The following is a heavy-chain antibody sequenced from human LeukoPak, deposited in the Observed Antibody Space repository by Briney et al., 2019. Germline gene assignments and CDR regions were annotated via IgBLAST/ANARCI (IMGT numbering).Heavy chain of an antibody. V-gene: IGHV4-31*03. CDR3: ARDRGDYYDTSGALDY. J-gene: IGHJ4*02. CDR1: GDSISSGGYS. D-gene: IGHD3-22*01. CDR2: TSYSVTT. Sequence: PSETLSLTCTVSGDSISSGGYSWSWIRQHSGKGLEWIGYTSYSVTTNYNPSLKSRVTMSVDTSKNQVSLKLKSVTAADTAVYYCARDRGDYYDTSGALDYWGQGTLVTVSS.